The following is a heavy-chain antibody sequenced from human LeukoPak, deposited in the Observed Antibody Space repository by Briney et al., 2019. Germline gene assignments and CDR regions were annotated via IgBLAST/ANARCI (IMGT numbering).Heavy chain of an antibody. J-gene: IGHJ4*02. D-gene: IGHD3-22*01. CDR3: ARYYDSSGRTGGAFDC. CDR2: FYRGDST. V-gene: IGHV3-66*02. CDR1: GLTISSNY. Sequence: GGSLRLSCAASGLTISSNYMSWVRQAPAKGLERVSTFYRGDSTYYADSVRGRFTISRDNSKNRLYLQMNSLRAEDTAVYYCARYYDSSGRTGGAFDCWGQGTLVTVSS.